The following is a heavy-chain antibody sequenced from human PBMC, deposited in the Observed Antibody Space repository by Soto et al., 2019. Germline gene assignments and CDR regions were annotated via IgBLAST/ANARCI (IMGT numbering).Heavy chain of an antibody. CDR3: ARMRSDYDSSGLDY. CDR1: GFSLSTSGMR. D-gene: IGHD3-22*01. V-gene: IGHV2-70*04. J-gene: IGHJ4*02. CDR2: IDWDEDR. Sequence: GSGSTLVNPTETLTLTCTFSGFSLSTSGMRVSWIRQAPGKALEWLARIDWDEDRFYSTSLKTRLTISKDTSKNQVVLTMTKMDPVDTATYYCARMRSDYDSSGLDYWGQGILVTVSS.